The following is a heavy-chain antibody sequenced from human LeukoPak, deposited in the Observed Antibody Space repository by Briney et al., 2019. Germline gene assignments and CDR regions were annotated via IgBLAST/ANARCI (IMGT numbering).Heavy chain of an antibody. V-gene: IGHV4-4*07. CDR2: IYTSGST. D-gene: IGHD3-22*01. CDR1: GGSISSYY. J-gene: IGHJ5*02. CDR3: ARGMDHYYDSSGYYSNNWFDP. Sequence: PSETLSLTCTVSGGSISSYYWSWIRQPAGKGLEWLGRIYTSGSTNYNPSLKSRVTMSVDTSKNQFSLKLSSVTAADTAVYYCARGMDHYYDSSGYYSNNWFDPWGQGTLVTVSS.